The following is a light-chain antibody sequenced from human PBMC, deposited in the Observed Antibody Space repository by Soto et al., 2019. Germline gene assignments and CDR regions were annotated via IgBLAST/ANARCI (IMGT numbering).Light chain of an antibody. CDR2: ATS. J-gene: IGKJ2*02. V-gene: IGKV1-39*01. Sequence: DIQMTQSPSSLSASVGDRVTITCRASPSISGYLNWYQQKPGKAPKLLISATSTLESGVQSKFSGSGSGTEFTLTISSLQPEDFATYYCQQCHTISCTFGKGTRLAIK. CDR1: PSISGY. CDR3: QQCHTISCT.